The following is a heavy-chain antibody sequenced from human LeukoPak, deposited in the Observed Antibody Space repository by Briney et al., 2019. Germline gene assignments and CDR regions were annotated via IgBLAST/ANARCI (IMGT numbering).Heavy chain of an antibody. CDR1: GYSISNDYY. Sequence: SETLSLTCAVSGYSISNDYYWGWVRQPPGKGLEWIGNIYRSGSTYKNSSLKSRLTMSLDTSKNQFSLKLISVTAADTAMYYCARLSGAPVRHPIYHFDYWGQGTLVTVSS. CDR3: ARLSGAPVRHPIYHFDY. D-gene: IGHD2-2*02. CDR2: IYRSGST. J-gene: IGHJ4*02. V-gene: IGHV4-38-2*01.